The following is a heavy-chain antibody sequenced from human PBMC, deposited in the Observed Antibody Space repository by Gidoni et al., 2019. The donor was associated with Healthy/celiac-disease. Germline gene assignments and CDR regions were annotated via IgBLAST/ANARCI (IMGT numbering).Heavy chain of an antibody. Sequence: QVQLSQPVAEVKKPAPSVKVSCKASGYTFTSYGIRWVRQAPGQGLEWMGWISVHNGNTNYAQKLQGRDTMTKDTSTSTAYMELRSLRSDDTAVYYCARVDEGAAELVIPDYWGQGTLVTVSS. V-gene: IGHV1-18*01. CDR1: GYTFTSYG. D-gene: IGHD3-22*01. J-gene: IGHJ4*02. CDR2: ISVHNGNT. CDR3: ARVDEGAAELVIPDY.